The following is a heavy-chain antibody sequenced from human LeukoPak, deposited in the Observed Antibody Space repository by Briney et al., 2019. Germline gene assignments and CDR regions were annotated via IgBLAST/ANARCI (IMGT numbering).Heavy chain of an antibody. V-gene: IGHV3-74*01. CDR1: GFTFSSYW. J-gene: IGHJ6*03. CDR2: INTDGSST. Sequence: GGSLRLSCAASGFTFSSYWMHWVRQAPGKGLVWVSHINTDGSSTSYADSVKGRFTISRYNAKNTLYLQMNSLRAEDTAVYYCARDGGYSSSWYYYYYMDVWGKGTTVTVSS. CDR3: ARDGGYSSSWYYYYYMDV. D-gene: IGHD6-13*01.